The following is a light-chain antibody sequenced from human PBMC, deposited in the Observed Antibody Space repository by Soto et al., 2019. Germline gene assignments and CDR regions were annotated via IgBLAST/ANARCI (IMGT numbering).Light chain of an antibody. CDR1: SNDVGGYNY. V-gene: IGLV2-14*01. Sequence: QSVLTQPASVSGSPGQSITISCTGTSNDVGGYNYVSWYQQHPGKAPKLMIYEVSNRPSGVSDRFSGSKSGNTASLTISGLQAEDEADYYCSSYTTSTTLVFGGGTKVTVL. CDR3: SSYTTSTTLV. CDR2: EVS. J-gene: IGLJ3*02.